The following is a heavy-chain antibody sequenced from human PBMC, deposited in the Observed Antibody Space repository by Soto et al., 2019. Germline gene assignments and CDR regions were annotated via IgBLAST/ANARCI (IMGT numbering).Heavy chain of an antibody. CDR2: IFHSGST. D-gene: IGHD1-26*01. Sequence: SETLSLTCAVFGGSISNSNWWTWVRQPPGKGLDWIGEIFHSGSTNYNSSLMGRVTISVDKANNQFSLKLSSVAAADTAVYYCAHRPIVGAAIWGQGTLVTVSS. J-gene: IGHJ4*02. CDR1: GGSISNSNW. V-gene: IGHV4-4*02. CDR3: AHRPIVGAAI.